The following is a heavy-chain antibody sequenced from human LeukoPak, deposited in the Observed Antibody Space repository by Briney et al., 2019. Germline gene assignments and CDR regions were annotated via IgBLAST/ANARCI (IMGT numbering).Heavy chain of an antibody. CDR2: VYSGGTT. CDR3: AKDRRITMIVVFDY. J-gene: IGHJ4*02. Sequence: GGSLRLSCAASGFTVGNNQMTWVRQASGKGLEWVSLVYSGGTTRYADSVKGRFTISRDNSKNTLYLQMNSLRAEDTAVYYCAKDRRITMIVVFDYWGQGTLVTVSS. CDR1: GFTVGNNQ. V-gene: IGHV3-66*01. D-gene: IGHD3-22*01.